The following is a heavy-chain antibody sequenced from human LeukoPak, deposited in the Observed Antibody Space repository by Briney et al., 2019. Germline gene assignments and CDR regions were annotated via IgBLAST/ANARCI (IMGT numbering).Heavy chain of an antibody. Sequence: RTSQTLSLTCTVSGGSISSGSYYWNWIRQPPGKGLEWIGEINHSGSTNYIPSLKSRVTISVDTSKNQFSLKLSSVTAADTAVYYCARGSKMLGYNWFDPWGQGTLVTVSS. V-gene: IGHV4-39*07. CDR1: GGSISSGSYY. CDR3: ARGSKMLGYNWFDP. CDR2: INHSGST. J-gene: IGHJ5*02. D-gene: IGHD1-26*01.